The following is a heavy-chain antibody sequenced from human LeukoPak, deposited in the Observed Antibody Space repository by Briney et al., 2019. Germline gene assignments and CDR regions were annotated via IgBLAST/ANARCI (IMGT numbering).Heavy chain of an antibody. CDR2: ISGSGGST. Sequence: GGSLRLSCAASGFTFSSYAMSWVRQAPGKGLEWVSAISGSGGSTYNADSVKGRFTISRDNSKNTLYLQMNSLRAGDTAVYYCAKVSKDILTGYYYYAYYYFDYWGQGTLVTVSS. J-gene: IGHJ4*02. V-gene: IGHV3-23*01. D-gene: IGHD3-9*01. CDR3: AKVSKDILTGYYYYAYYYFDY. CDR1: GFTFSSYA.